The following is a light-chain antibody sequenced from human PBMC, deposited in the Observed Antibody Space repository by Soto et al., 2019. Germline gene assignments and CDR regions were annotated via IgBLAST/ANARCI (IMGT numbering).Light chain of an antibody. CDR3: AAWDGSVPGSFV. V-gene: IGLV1-44*01. Sequence: QSVLTQPPSTSGTPGQSVTISCSGSSSNIGRNTVNWYQQLPGTAPKLLIYSNNQRPSGVPDRFSGSKSGTSASLAISGLQSEDEAEYYCAAWDGSVPGSFVFRTRTKVTV. J-gene: IGLJ1*01. CDR1: SSNIGRNT. CDR2: SNN.